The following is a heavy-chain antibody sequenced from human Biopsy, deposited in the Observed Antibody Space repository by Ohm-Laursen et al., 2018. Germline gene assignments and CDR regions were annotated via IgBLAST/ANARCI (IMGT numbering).Heavy chain of an antibody. D-gene: IGHD6-25*01. V-gene: IGHV3-9*01. Sequence: SLRLSCSASGFIFDNYGMHWVRQAPGKGLEWVSGINWNSGDIVYADSVKGRFTISRDNAKNSLSLQMNSLRAEDTALYYCARDRSGLTLTTLDFWGHGTLVTVS. CDR1: GFIFDNYG. J-gene: IGHJ4*01. CDR2: INWNSGDI. CDR3: ARDRSGLTLTTLDF.